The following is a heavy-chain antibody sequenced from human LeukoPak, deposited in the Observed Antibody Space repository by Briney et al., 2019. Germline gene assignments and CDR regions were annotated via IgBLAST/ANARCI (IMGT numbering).Heavy chain of an antibody. CDR2: IIPILGIA. Sequence: SVKVSCKVSGGTFSSYTISWVRQAPGQGLEWMGRIIPILGIANYAQKFQGRVTITADKSTSTAYMELSSLRSEDTAVYYCARGPTTNSWFDPWGQGTLVTVSS. V-gene: IGHV1-69*02. D-gene: IGHD2-8*01. CDR1: GGTFSSYT. J-gene: IGHJ5*02. CDR3: ARGPTTNSWFDP.